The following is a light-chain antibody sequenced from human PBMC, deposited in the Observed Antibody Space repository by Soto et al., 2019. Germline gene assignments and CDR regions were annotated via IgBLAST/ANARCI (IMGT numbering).Light chain of an antibody. V-gene: IGKV3-20*01. CDR3: QQYGSSGT. Sequence: ESVLTQAPGTLSLSTGKRATLSCRASQSVSNNYLAWYQQKPGQAPRLLIYGASNRATGIPDRFSGSGSGTDFTLTISRLEPEDFAVYYCQQYGSSGTFGQGTKVDIK. CDR1: QSVSNNY. CDR2: GAS. J-gene: IGKJ1*01.